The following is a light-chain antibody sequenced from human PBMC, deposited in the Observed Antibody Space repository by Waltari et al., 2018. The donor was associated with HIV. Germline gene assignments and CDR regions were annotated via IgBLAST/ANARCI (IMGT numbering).Light chain of an antibody. Sequence: EIVMTQSPATLSVSPGERATLPCRSSQSFSSDLAWYQHKPGQAPRLLIYGASTRAAGIPARFSGSGSGTEFTLTISSLQSEDFAVYYCQQYNNWPLSFGQGTKLEIK. V-gene: IGKV3-15*01. CDR1: QSFSSD. CDR2: GAS. CDR3: QQYNNWPLS. J-gene: IGKJ2*01.